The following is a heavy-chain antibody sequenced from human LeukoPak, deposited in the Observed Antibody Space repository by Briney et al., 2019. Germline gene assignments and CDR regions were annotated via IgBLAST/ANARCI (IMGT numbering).Heavy chain of an antibody. Sequence: PGGSLRLSCAASGFTLSNYYMSWVRQAPGKGLEWVSIIYSGGSTYYADSVKGRFTISRDDSQNTLFLQMNSLRAEDTAVYYCERAEVIRIFDCLGQGNMVTVSS. CDR2: IYSGGST. CDR3: ERAEVIRIFDC. V-gene: IGHV3-66*02. CDR1: GFTLSNYY. J-gene: IGHJ4*02. D-gene: IGHD2-21*01.